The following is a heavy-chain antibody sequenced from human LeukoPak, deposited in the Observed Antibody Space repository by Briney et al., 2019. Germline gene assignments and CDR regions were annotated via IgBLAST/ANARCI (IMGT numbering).Heavy chain of an antibody. V-gene: IGHV3-30-3*01. Sequence: GRSLRLSCAASGFTFSSYAMHWVRQAPGKGLEWVAVISYDGSNKYYADSVKGRFTISRDNSKNTLYLQMNSLRAEDTAVYYCAREQKTTVEFLFDYWGQGTLVTVSS. J-gene: IGHJ4*02. CDR2: ISYDGSNK. D-gene: IGHD4-11*01. CDR3: AREQKTTVEFLFDY. CDR1: GFTFSSYA.